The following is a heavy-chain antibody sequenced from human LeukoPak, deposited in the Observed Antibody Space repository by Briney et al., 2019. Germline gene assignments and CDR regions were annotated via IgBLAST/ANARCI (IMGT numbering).Heavy chain of an antibody. V-gene: IGHV1-2*02. CDR1: GYTFNSYG. CDR3: SREDY. Sequence: GASVKVSCKASGYTFNSYGFSWVRQAPGQGLEWMGWINPNSGGTKYAQKFQARVSMTSDTSISTVYMELSRLRSDDTAVYYCSREDYWGQGTLVTVSS. CDR2: INPNSGGT. J-gene: IGHJ4*02.